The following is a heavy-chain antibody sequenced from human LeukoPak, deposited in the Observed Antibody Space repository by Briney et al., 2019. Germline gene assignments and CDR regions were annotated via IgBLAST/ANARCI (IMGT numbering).Heavy chain of an antibody. CDR1: GGSISSYY. Sequence: SETLSLTCTVSGGSISSYYWSWIRQPPGKGLEWTGYIYYSGSTNYNPSLKSRVTISVDTSKNQFSLKLSSVTAADTAVYYCARVGYSYGSWYPDRAFDIWGQGTMVTVSS. CDR2: IYYSGST. J-gene: IGHJ3*02. CDR3: ARVGYSYGSWYPDRAFDI. D-gene: IGHD5-18*01. V-gene: IGHV4-59*01.